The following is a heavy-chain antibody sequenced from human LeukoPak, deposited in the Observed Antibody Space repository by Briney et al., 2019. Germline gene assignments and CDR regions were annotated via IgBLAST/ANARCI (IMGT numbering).Heavy chain of an antibody. V-gene: IGHV3-7*01. CDR2: IKQDGSEK. CDR1: GFTFSSYW. CDR3: ARDRNSNYEERWFDP. D-gene: IGHD4-11*01. J-gene: IGHJ5*02. Sequence: PGGSLRLSCAASGFTFSSYWMSWVRQAPGKGLEWVANIKQDGSEKYYVDSVKGRFTISRDNAKNSLYLQMNSLRAEDTAVYYCARDRNSNYEERWFDPWGQGTLVTVSS.